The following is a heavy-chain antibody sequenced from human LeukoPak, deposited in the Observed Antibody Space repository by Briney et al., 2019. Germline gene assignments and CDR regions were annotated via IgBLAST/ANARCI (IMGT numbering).Heavy chain of an antibody. CDR2: IYHSGST. J-gene: IGHJ4*02. Sequence: PSETLSLTCAVSGYSISSGYYWGWIRQPPGKGLEWIGSIYHSGSTYYNPSLKSRVTISVDTSKNQSSLKLSSVTAADTAVYYCARRGVRGLPSDYWGQGTLVTVSS. CDR3: ARRGVRGLPSDY. CDR1: GYSISSGYY. V-gene: IGHV4-38-2*01. D-gene: IGHD3-10*01.